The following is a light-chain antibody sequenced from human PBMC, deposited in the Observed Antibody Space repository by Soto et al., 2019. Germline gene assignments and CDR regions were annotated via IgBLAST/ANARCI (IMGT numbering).Light chain of an antibody. CDR3: QSYDSRLTLRV. Sequence: QSALTQPPSVSGAPGQRVTISCTGSSSNIGAGYDVHWYQQLPGTAPKLLIYGNSNRPSGVPDRFSGSKSGTSASLAITGLQADDEADYYCQSYDSRLTLRVFGTGTKVTVL. CDR2: GNS. CDR1: SSNIGAGYD. V-gene: IGLV1-40*01. J-gene: IGLJ1*01.